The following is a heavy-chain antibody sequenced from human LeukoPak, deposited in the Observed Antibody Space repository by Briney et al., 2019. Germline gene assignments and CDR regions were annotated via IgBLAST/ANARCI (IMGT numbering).Heavy chain of an antibody. Sequence: PGGSLRLSCAASGFTFSSYGMHCVRQAPGKGLECVAFIRYEGSNKYYADSVKGRFTTSRDNSKNTLYLQINSLRAEHTAVYYCAVGLTAAPGAFDIWGQGTMVTVSS. CDR2: IRYEGSNK. J-gene: IGHJ3*02. CDR1: GFTFSSYG. D-gene: IGHD2-2*01. CDR3: AVGLTAAPGAFDI. V-gene: IGHV3-30*02.